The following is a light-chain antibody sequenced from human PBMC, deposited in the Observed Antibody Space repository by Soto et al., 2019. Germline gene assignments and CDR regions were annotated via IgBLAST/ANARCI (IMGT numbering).Light chain of an antibody. CDR2: LGS. V-gene: IGKV2-28*01. Sequence: DIVMTQSPLSLPVTPGEPASISCRSSQNLLHSNGYNYLDWYLQKPGQSPQLLIFLGSNRASGVPDRFSRSGSGTDFTLKISRVEAEDVGVYYCMQSLQTPLTFGGGTKVESK. J-gene: IGKJ4*01. CDR1: QNLLHSNGYNY. CDR3: MQSLQTPLT.